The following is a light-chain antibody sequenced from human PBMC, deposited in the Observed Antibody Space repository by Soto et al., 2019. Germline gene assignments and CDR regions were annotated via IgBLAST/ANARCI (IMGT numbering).Light chain of an antibody. CDR3: QQSYDRPWP. CDR1: QSISTY. CDR2: AAY. Sequence: NQMTLSPPSLSCSVGDTVTITCRASQSISTYLTWYQQKPGKAPKLLIYAAYNLQSGVPSRFSGSGSGTDFTLTISSLQPEDFAAYYCQQSYDRPWPFGQVTKV. V-gene: IGKV1-39*01. J-gene: IGKJ1*01.